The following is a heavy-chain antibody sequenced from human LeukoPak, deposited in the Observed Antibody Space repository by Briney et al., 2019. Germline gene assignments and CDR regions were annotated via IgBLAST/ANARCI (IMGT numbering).Heavy chain of an antibody. CDR2: INHSGST. D-gene: IGHD6-19*01. CDR3: ARERRGYSSGWFDY. J-gene: IGHJ4*02. CDR1: GGSFSGHY. V-gene: IGHV4-34*01. Sequence: PSETLSLTCAVYGGSFSGHYWSWIRQPPGKGLEWIGEINHSGSTNYNPSLKSRVTISVDTSKNQFSLKLSSVTAADTAVYYCARERRGYSSGWFDYWGQGTLVTVSS.